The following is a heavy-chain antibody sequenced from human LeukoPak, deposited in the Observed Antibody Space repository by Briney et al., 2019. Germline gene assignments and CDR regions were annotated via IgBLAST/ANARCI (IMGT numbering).Heavy chain of an antibody. CDR3: ARGYFDWSYDY. D-gene: IGHD3-9*01. V-gene: IGHV4-59*01. Sequence: SETLSLTCTVSGGSISSYYWSRIRQPPGKGLEWIGYIYYSGSTNYNPSLKSRVTISVDTSKNQFSLKLSSVTAADTAVYYCARGYFDWSYDYWGQGTLVTVSS. J-gene: IGHJ4*02. CDR1: GGSISSYY. CDR2: IYYSGST.